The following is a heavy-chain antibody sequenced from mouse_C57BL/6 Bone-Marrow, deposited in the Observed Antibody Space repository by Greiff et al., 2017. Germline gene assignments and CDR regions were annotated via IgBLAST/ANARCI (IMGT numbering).Heavy chain of an antibody. J-gene: IGHJ1*03. CDR2: IYPGDGDT. D-gene: IGHD1-1*01. V-gene: IGHV1-82*01. CDR1: GYAFSSSW. CDR3: ARKDYGSSRYWYFDV. Sequence: VQLLESGPELVKPGASVKISCKASGYAFSSSWMNWVKQRPGKGLEWIGRIYPGDGDTNYNGKFKGKATLTADKSSSTAYMQLSSLTSEDSAVYFCARKDYGSSRYWYFDVGGTGTAVTVTA.